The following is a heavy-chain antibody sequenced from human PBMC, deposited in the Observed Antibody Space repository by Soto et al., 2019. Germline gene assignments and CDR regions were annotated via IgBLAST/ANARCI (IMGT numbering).Heavy chain of an antibody. D-gene: IGHD6-6*01. CDR2: IYHSGST. CDR1: GGSISSGGYS. J-gene: IGHJ4*02. CDR3: ARAYSSSSVDY. V-gene: IGHV4-30-2*01. Sequence: SSETLSLTCAVSGGSISSGGYSWSWIRQPPGKGLEWIGYIYHSGSTYYNPSLKSRVTISVDRSKNQFSLKLSSVTAADTAVYYCARAYSSSSVDYWGQGTLVTVSS.